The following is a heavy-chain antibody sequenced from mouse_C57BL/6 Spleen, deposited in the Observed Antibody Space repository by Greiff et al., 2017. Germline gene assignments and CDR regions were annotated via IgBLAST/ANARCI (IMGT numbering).Heavy chain of an antibody. Sequence: QVQLQQSGAELARPGASVKLSCKASGYTFTSYGISWVKQRTGQGLEWIGEIYPRSGNTYYNEKFKGKATLTADKSSSTAYMELRSLTSEDSAVYFCAREEGRAWCAYWGQGTLVTVSA. CDR1: GYTFTSYG. CDR3: AREEGRAWCAY. J-gene: IGHJ3*01. CDR2: IYPRSGNT. V-gene: IGHV1-81*01.